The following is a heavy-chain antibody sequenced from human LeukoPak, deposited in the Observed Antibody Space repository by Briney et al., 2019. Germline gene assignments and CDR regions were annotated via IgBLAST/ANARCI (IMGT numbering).Heavy chain of an antibody. Sequence: PSETLSPTCTVSGGSISSYYWSWIRQPPGKGLEWIGYIYYSGSTNYNPSLKSRVTISVDTSKNQFSLKLSSVTAADTAVYYCARDGRYYDSSGYYPLFDYWGQGTLVTVSS. D-gene: IGHD3-22*01. CDR2: IYYSGST. CDR1: GGSISSYY. J-gene: IGHJ4*02. CDR3: ARDGRYYDSSGYYPLFDY. V-gene: IGHV4-59*01.